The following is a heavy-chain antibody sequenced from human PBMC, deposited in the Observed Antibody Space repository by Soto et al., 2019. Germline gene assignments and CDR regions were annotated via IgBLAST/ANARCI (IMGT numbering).Heavy chain of an antibody. V-gene: IGHV4-38-2*01. CDR3: ARGALGSSAYFDY. D-gene: IGHD3-10*01. J-gene: IGHJ4*02. CDR1: GYSISRGFY. CDR2: IYHSGST. Sequence: SETLSLTCAVSGYSISRGFYWGWIRQPPGKRLEWIGNIYHSGSTYFNPSLKSRVNMSVDTSENQFSLKLSSVTATDTALYYCARGALGSSAYFDYWGPGILVTVS.